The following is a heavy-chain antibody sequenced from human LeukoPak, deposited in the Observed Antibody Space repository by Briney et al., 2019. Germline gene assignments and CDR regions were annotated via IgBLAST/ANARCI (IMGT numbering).Heavy chain of an antibody. Sequence: GGSLRLSCATSGFIFSSCAMSWVRQAPGKGLEWASVISGSGGSTNYAESVKGRFTISRDNSKNTLYLQMNSLRVEDTAVYYCAKHRGRDGGYPFDYWGQGTLVTVSS. CDR1: GFIFSSCA. CDR3: AKHRGRDGGYPFDY. J-gene: IGHJ4*02. CDR2: ISGSGGST. V-gene: IGHV3-23*01. D-gene: IGHD5-12*01.